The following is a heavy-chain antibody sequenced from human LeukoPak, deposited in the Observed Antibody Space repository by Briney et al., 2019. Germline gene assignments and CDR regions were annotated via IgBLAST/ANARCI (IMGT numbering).Heavy chain of an antibody. D-gene: IGHD6-6*01. CDR3: ARGQWQLAGDYYYGMDV. V-gene: IGHV4-59*01. Sequence: SETLSLTCTVSGGSISSYYWSWIRQPPGKGLEWIGYIYYSGSTNYNPSLKSRVTISVDTSKNQFSLKLSSVTAADTAVYYCARGQWQLAGDYYYGMDVWGQGTTVTVSS. J-gene: IGHJ6*02. CDR1: GGSISSYY. CDR2: IYYSGST.